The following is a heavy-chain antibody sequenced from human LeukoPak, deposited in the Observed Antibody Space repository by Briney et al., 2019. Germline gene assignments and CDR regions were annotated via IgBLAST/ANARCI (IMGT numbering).Heavy chain of an antibody. D-gene: IGHD6-19*01. V-gene: IGHV3-23*01. CDR3: AREWSVAGTYNWFDP. CDR1: GFTFSSYA. J-gene: IGHJ5*02. Sequence: GGSLRLSCAASGFTFSSYAMSWVRQAPGKGLEWVSAISGSGGSTYYADSVKGRFTISRDNSKNTLYLQMNSLRAEDTAVYYCAREWSVAGTYNWFDPWGQGTLVTVSS. CDR2: ISGSGGST.